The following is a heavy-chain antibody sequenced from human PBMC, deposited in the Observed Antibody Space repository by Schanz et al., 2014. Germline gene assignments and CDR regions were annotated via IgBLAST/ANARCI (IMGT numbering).Heavy chain of an antibody. CDR2: INNSGST. CDR3: ARRHHFRSGPYYYYYMDV. Sequence: QVQLQESGPGLVKPSGTLSLTCAVSGGFISSINWWSWVRQSPGTGLEWIGEINNSGSTNYNPSLKSRITIAEDSSKNQFSLRLDSVTAADTAVYYCARRHHFRSGPYYYYYMDVWGKGTTVTVSS. CDR1: GGFISSINW. V-gene: IGHV4-4*02. J-gene: IGHJ6*03. D-gene: IGHD3-3*02.